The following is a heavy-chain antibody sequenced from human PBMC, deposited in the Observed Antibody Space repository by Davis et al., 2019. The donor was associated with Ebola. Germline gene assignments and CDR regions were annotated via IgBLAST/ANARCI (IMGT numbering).Heavy chain of an antibody. CDR3: ARTYQPLLYLTYYYYYGMDV. V-gene: IGHV3-48*03. Sequence: GESLKISCAASGFTFSSYEMSWVRQAPGKGLEWVSYISSSGSTIYYADSVKGRFTISRDNAKNSLYLQMNSLRAEDTAVYYCARTYQPLLYLTYYYYYGMDVWGQGTTVTVSS. CDR1: GFTFSSYE. J-gene: IGHJ6*02. CDR2: ISSSGSTI. D-gene: IGHD2-2*02.